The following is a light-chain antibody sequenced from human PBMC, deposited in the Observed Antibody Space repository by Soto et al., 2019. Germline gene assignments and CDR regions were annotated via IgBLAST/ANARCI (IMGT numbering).Light chain of an antibody. Sequence: DIQMTQSPSTLSVSVGDRVTTTCRASQSISSWLAWYQQKPGKAPKSLIYKASSLASGVPSRFSGSGSGTEFTLTISSLQPDDFATYYCQQYSIYPITFGQGTRLEIK. CDR3: QQYSIYPIT. J-gene: IGKJ5*01. CDR2: KAS. CDR1: QSISSW. V-gene: IGKV1-5*03.